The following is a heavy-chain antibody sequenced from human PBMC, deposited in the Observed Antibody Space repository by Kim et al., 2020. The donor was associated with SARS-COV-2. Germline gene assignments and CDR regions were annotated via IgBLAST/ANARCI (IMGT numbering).Heavy chain of an antibody. CDR1: GYTLTELS. CDR2: FDPEDGET. Sequence: ASVKVSCKVSGYTLTELSMHWVRQAPGKGLEWMGGFDPEDGETIYAQKFQGRVTMTEDTSTDTAYMELSSLRSEDTAVYYCATDYYGSGSYKFDPWGQGTLVTVSS. D-gene: IGHD3-10*01. J-gene: IGHJ5*02. V-gene: IGHV1-24*01. CDR3: ATDYYGSGSYKFDP.